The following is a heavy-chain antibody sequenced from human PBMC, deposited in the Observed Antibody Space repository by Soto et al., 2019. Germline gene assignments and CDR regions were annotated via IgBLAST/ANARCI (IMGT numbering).Heavy chain of an antibody. CDR2: ISTDGSYK. V-gene: IGHV3-30*18. D-gene: IGHD1-26*01. CDR3: AKEQRIVGSTRGYIDY. Sequence: QVQLVESGGGVVQPGRSLRLSCAASGFTFNMHGMHWVRQAPGKGLEWVAVISTDGSYKYHADSVKGRFTISRDNSNNTWYLQMNTLNTEDTGIYYCAKEQRIVGSTRGYIDYWGQGTLVAVSS. J-gene: IGHJ4*02. CDR1: GFTFNMHG.